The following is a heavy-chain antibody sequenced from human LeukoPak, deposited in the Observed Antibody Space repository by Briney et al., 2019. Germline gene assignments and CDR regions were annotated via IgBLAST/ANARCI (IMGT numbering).Heavy chain of an antibody. Sequence: GASVKVSCKASGYTFTSYAISWVRQAPGQGLEWMGGIIPTFGTANYAQKFQGRVTITADESTSTAYMELSSLRSEDTAVYYCTSRYCSSTSCYYYYYYMDVWGKGTTVTVSS. CDR2: IIPTFGTA. V-gene: IGHV1-69*13. J-gene: IGHJ6*03. D-gene: IGHD2-2*01. CDR1: GYTFTSYA. CDR3: TSRYCSSTSCYYYYYYMDV.